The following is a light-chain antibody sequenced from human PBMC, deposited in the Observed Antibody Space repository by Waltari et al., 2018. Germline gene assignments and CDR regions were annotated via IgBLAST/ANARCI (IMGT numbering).Light chain of an antibody. CDR1: SSDVVGYNY. V-gene: IGLV2-14*01. CDR3: SSYTSSSTFV. Sequence: HSALTQPASVSGSPVPSITLSCTGTSSDVVGYNYVSWYQQHPGKAPKLMIYDVSKRPSGVSNRFSGSKSGNTASLTISGLQAEDEADYYCSSYTSSSTFVFGTGTKVTVL. CDR2: DVS. J-gene: IGLJ1*01.